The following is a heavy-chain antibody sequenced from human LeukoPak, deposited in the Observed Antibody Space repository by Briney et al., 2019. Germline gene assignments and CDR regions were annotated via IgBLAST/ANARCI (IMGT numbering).Heavy chain of an antibody. CDR1: GYTFTGYY. V-gene: IGHV1-2*02. Sequence: ASVKVSCKASGYTFTGYYMHWVRQAPGQGLEWMGWINPNSGCKNYAQKLQGRVTMTRDTSISTAYMEMSRLISEGTGVYYCARGSIAARRTFDYWGQGALVTVSS. J-gene: IGHJ4*02. D-gene: IGHD6-6*01. CDR2: INPNSGCK. CDR3: ARGSIAARRTFDY.